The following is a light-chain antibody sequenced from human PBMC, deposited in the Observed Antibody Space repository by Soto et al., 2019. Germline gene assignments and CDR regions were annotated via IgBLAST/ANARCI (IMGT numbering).Light chain of an antibody. V-gene: IGKV1-5*03. J-gene: IGKJ1*01. CDR3: QHYSTYVWT. CDR2: KAS. Sequence: DIQMTQSPSTLSASVGDRVTITCRASQSISHWLAWYQQKPGQAPKVLIYKASVLENGVSSRFSGSGFGTEVTLTSSYLQPDDAAIYFCQHYSTYVWTFGQGTRVDIK. CDR1: QSISHW.